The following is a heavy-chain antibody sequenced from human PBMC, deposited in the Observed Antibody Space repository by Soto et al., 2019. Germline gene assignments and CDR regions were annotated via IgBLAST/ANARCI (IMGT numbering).Heavy chain of an antibody. J-gene: IGHJ1*01. CDR3: ARGWNDFPH. Sequence: VKLSCKASRGTFSSYAIRWVRQAPGQGLEGMGGIIPVFGTANYAQKFQGRVTINAEESTSTVYMEVSSLRSEDTAVYYCARGWNDFPHWGQGTLVTVSS. CDR2: IIPVFGTA. CDR1: RGTFSSYA. D-gene: IGHD1-1*01. V-gene: IGHV1-69*13.